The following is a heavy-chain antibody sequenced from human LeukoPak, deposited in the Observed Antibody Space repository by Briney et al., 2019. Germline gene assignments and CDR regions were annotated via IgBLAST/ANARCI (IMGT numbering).Heavy chain of an antibody. CDR1: GFTFSSYE. CDR3: AKDGGDPPNYYYYYMDV. Sequence: GGSLRLSCAASGFTFSSYEMNWVRQAPGKGLEWVSYISSSGSTIYYADSVKGRFTLSRDNSMNTLYLQMNNLRADDTAVYYCAKDGGDPPNYYYYYMDVWGKGTTVTVSS. V-gene: IGHV3-48*03. CDR2: ISSSGSTI. J-gene: IGHJ6*03. D-gene: IGHD5-24*01.